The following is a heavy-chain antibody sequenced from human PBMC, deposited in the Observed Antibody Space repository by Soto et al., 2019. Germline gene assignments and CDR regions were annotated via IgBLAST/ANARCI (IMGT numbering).Heavy chain of an antibody. D-gene: IGHD4-4*01. CDR1: GFTFSSHG. Sequence: GGSLRLSCVASGFTFSSHGMHWVRQAPGKGLEWVAIIWYDGNNKYYADSVKGRFTISRDNSKNTVYLHMNSLSAEDTAVYYCARGNGYYTHYMDVWGKGTTVTVSS. CDR3: ARGNGYYTHYMDV. V-gene: IGHV3-33*01. CDR2: IWYDGNNK. J-gene: IGHJ6*03.